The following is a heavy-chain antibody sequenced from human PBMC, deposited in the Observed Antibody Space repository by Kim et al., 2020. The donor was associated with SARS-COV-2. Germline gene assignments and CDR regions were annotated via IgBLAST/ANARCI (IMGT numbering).Heavy chain of an antibody. Sequence: SETLSLTCAVYGGSFSGYYWSWIRQPPGKGLEWIGEINHSGSTNYNPSLKSRVTISVDTSKNQFSLKLSSVTAADPAVYYCARVLMVYASPFDYWGQGT. J-gene: IGHJ4*02. V-gene: IGHV4-34*01. D-gene: IGHD2-8*01. CDR3: ARVLMVYASPFDY. CDR1: GGSFSGYY. CDR2: INHSGST.